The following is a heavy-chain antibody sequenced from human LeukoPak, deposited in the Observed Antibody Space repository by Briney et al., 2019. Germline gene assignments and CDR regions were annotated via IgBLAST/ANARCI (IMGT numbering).Heavy chain of an antibody. CDR3: ARMDSAAGPIVDY. Sequence: GGSLRLSCAASGFTFSSYSMNWVRQAPGKGLEWVSSISSSSSYIYYADSVKGRFTISRDNAKNSLYLQMNSLRAEDTAVYYCARMDSAAGPIVDYWGQGTLVTVSS. D-gene: IGHD6-13*01. V-gene: IGHV3-21*01. CDR1: GFTFSSYS. J-gene: IGHJ4*02. CDR2: ISSSSSYI.